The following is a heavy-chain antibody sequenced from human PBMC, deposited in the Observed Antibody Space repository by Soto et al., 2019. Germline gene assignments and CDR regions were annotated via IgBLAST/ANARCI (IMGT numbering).Heavy chain of an antibody. Sequence: SETLSLTCAVYGGSFSGYYWSWIRQPPGKGLEWIGEINHRGSTNYNPSLKSRVTISVDTSKNQFSLKLRSVTAADTAVFYCAGLYPYESSGYHLNYWGQGTLVTVSS. J-gene: IGHJ4*02. CDR3: AGLYPYESSGYHLNY. CDR1: GGSFSGYY. V-gene: IGHV4-34*01. CDR2: INHRGST. D-gene: IGHD3-22*01.